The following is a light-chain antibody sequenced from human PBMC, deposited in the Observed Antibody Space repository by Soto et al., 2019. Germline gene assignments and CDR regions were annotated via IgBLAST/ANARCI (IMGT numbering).Light chain of an antibody. CDR3: QAWDSNTYV. J-gene: IGLJ1*01. V-gene: IGLV3-1*01. CDR2: QDN. Sequence: SYELTQPPSVSVSPGQPASITCSGEKLGDKYVCWYQQKPGQSPVLVMFQDNKRPSGIPERFSGSTSGNTATLTISGTQPMEEADYYCQAWDSNTYVFGTGTKLTVL. CDR1: KLGDKY.